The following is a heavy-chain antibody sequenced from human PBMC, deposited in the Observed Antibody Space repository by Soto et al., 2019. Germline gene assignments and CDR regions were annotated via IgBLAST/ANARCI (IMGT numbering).Heavy chain of an antibody. V-gene: IGHV3-9*01. Sequence: PGGSLRLSCAVSGLTFNDNAMHWVRQVPGKGLEWVSGISWDSGNIGYADSVKGRFTISRDNAKNSLYLQMNSLRAEDTAVYYCAISPIFCLYGMDVWGQGTTVTVSS. D-gene: IGHD3-9*01. CDR3: AISPIFCLYGMDV. CDR2: ISWDSGNI. J-gene: IGHJ6*02. CDR1: GLTFNDNA.